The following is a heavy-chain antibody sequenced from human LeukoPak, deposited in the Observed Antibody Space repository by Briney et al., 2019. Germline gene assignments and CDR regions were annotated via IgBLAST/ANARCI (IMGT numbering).Heavy chain of an antibody. J-gene: IGHJ5*02. Sequence: GGSLRLSCAASGFTFSGSAMHWVLQASGKGLEWVGRIRSKSNSYATAYAASVKGRFTISRDDSKITAYLQMNSLKTEDTAVYYCQGVGELLWLVGGDWFDPWGQGTLVTVSS. CDR3: QGVGELLWLVGGDWFDP. D-gene: IGHD3-10*01. CDR2: IRSKSNSYAT. V-gene: IGHV3-73*01. CDR1: GFTFSGSA.